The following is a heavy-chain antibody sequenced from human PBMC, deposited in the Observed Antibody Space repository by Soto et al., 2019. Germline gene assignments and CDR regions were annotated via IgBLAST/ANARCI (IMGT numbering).Heavy chain of an antibody. CDR1: GGSISSYY. D-gene: IGHD1-26*01. Sequence: SETLSLTCTVSGGSISSYYWSWIRQPPGKGLEWIGYIYYSGSTNYNPSLKSRVTISVDTSRNQFSLKLSSVTAADTAVYYCARDRGELLPYFAYWGQGTLVTVSS. V-gene: IGHV4-59*01. CDR3: ARDRGELLPYFAY. CDR2: IYYSGST. J-gene: IGHJ4*02.